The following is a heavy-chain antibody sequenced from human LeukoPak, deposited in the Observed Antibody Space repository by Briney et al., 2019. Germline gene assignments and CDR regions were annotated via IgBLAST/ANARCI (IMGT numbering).Heavy chain of an antibody. D-gene: IGHD4-17*01. CDR3: ARSGGDYGDYGDRQPPFCP. V-gene: IGHV4-59*02. CDR2: IYHSGGA. J-gene: IGHJ5*02. Sequence: SETLSLTCSVSGAPVSSYYYNWIRLSPGKPLEWIGYIYHSGGANYNPSLKSRVTISVDTSKNQFSLKLSSVTAADTAVYYCARSGGDYGDYGDRQPPFCPWGQGTLVTVSS. CDR1: GAPVSSYY.